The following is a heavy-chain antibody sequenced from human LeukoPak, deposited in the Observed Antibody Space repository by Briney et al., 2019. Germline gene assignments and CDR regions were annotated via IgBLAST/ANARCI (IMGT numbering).Heavy chain of an antibody. J-gene: IGHJ3*02. D-gene: IGHD5-12*01. Sequence: ASVKVSCKASGHKFIAYYMHWVRQAPGQGLEWLGWINPNSGGTHCAQKFQGRVTMTRDTSISTAYMELSRLRSDDTAAYYCASGVDIVATPRAAADAFDIWGQGTMVTVSS. CDR2: INPNSGGT. CDR3: ASGVDIVATPRAAADAFDI. V-gene: IGHV1-2*02. CDR1: GHKFIAYY.